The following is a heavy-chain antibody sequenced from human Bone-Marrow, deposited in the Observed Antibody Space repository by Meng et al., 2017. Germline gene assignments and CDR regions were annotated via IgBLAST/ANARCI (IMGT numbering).Heavy chain of an antibody. J-gene: IGHJ5*02. CDR2: IIPIFGTA. Sequence: SVKVSCKASGGTFSSYTISWVRQAPGQGREWMGGIIPIFGTANYAQKFQGRVTITADESTSTAYMELSSLRSEDTAVYYCARENSSPSSFFQLNWFDPWGQGTLVTVSS. D-gene: IGHD6-13*01. CDR1: GGTFSSYT. CDR3: ARENSSPSSFFQLNWFDP. V-gene: IGHV1-69*13.